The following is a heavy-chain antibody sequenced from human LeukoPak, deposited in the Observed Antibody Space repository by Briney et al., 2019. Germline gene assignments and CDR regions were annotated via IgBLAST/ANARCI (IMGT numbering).Heavy chain of an antibody. CDR2: IYPGDSDT. V-gene: IGHV5-51*01. Sequence: GESLKISCKGSGYSFTNYWIAWVRQVPGKGLEWMGIIYPGDSDTRYSPSFQGQVTISADKSITTAYLQWSSLKASDTAIYYCSKVMSATGGAFDIWGQGTMVTVSS. CDR3: SKVMSATGGAFDI. CDR1: GYSFTNYW. J-gene: IGHJ3*02. D-gene: IGHD2-15*01.